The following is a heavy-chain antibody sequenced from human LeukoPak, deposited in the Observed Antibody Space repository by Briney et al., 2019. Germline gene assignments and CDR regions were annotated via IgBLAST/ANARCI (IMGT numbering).Heavy chain of an antibody. V-gene: IGHV1-18*01. CDR1: GYTFTSYG. J-gene: IGHJ4*02. CDR3: ARDGTGYSSGWLDY. D-gene: IGHD6-19*01. Sequence: ASVKLSCKASGYTFTSYGISWVRQAPGQGLEWMGWISAYNGNTNYAQKLQGRVTMTTDTSTSTAYMELRSLRSDDTAVYYCARDGTGYSSGWLDYWGQGTLVTVSS. CDR2: ISAYNGNT.